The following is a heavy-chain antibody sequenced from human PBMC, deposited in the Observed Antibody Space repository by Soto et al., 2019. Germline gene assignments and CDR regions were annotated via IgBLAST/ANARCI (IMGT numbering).Heavy chain of an antibody. CDR2: IGTAGDT. Sequence: GGSLRLSCAASGFTFSSYDMHWVRQATGKGLEWVSAIGTAGDTYYPGSVKGRLTISRENAKNSLYLQMNSLRAGDTAVYYCARGDCSGGSCNNDAFDIWGQGTMVTVSS. V-gene: IGHV3-13*01. D-gene: IGHD2-15*01. CDR3: ARGDCSGGSCNNDAFDI. J-gene: IGHJ3*02. CDR1: GFTFSSYD.